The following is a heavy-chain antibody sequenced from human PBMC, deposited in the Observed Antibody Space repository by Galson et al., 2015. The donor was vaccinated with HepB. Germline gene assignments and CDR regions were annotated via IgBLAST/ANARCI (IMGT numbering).Heavy chain of an antibody. D-gene: IGHD2-21*01. CDR2: IYWDDDE. V-gene: IGHV2-5*02. J-gene: IGHJ4*02. CDR3: THSFLIAAIQF. CDR1: VFSLNTSGVG. Sequence: PALVKPTQTLTLTCTFSVFSLNTSGVGVGWIRQPPGKALEWLAIIYWDDDERYSPSLKSRLTITKDTSKNQVVLTMTNMDPVDTATYYCTHSFLIAAIQFWGQGTLVTVSS.